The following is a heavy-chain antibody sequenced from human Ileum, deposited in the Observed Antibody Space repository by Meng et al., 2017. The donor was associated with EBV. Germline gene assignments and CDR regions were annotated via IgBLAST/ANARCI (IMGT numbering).Heavy chain of an antibody. CDR3: FLVSTVTQPDF. J-gene: IGHJ4*02. V-gene: IGHV3-30-3*01. CDR2: ISYDGTSE. Sequence: QVQLVESGGGVVQPGGSLSLSCAASGFTFSTNAVHWVRQAPGKGLEWLAVISYDGTSEYYAESVKGRFSISRDNAKNMVYLQMSSVRAEDTAVYHCFLVSTVTQPDFWGPGTLVTVSS. CDR1: GFTFSTNA. D-gene: IGHD5/OR15-5a*01.